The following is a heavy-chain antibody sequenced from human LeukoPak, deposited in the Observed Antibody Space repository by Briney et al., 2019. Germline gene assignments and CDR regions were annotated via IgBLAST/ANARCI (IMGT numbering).Heavy chain of an antibody. D-gene: IGHD2-2*01. CDR1: GGSISSYY. V-gene: IGHV4-59*01. J-gene: IGHJ3*02. CDR3: ASPRGGYCSSTSCWGAFDI. Sequence: SETLSLTCTVSGGSISSYYWSWIRQPPGKGLEWIGFIYYSGSTNYNPSLKSRVTISVDTSKNQFSLKLSSVTAADTAVYYCASPRGGYCSSTSCWGAFDIWGQGTMVTVSS. CDR2: IYYSGST.